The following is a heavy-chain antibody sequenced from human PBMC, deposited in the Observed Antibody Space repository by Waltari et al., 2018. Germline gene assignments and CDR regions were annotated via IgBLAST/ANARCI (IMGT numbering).Heavy chain of an antibody. CDR3: ARSFYTVAGAEFDY. Sequence: QVQLVQSGSELKKPGASVKVSCKASGYTFTSYAMNWARQAPGHGLEWMGWINTHPGNPTYAQGFTGRFVFSLDTSVSTAYLQISSLKAEDTAVYYCARSFYTVAGAEFDYWGQGTLVTVSS. CDR1: GYTFTSYA. CDR2: INTHPGNP. V-gene: IGHV7-4-1*02. D-gene: IGHD6-19*01. J-gene: IGHJ4*02.